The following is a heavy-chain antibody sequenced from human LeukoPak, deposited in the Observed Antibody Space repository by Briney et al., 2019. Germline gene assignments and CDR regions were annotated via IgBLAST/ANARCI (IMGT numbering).Heavy chain of an antibody. J-gene: IGHJ6*03. Sequence: PGGSLRLSCAASGFTFDDYGMSWVRQAPGKGLEWVSGINWNGGSTGYADSVKGRFTISRDNAKNSLHLQMNSLTAEDTALYYCARCTSGGYYYYYMDVWGKGTTVTVSS. V-gene: IGHV3-20*04. D-gene: IGHD2-8*01. CDR1: GFTFDDYG. CDR2: INWNGGST. CDR3: ARCTSGGYYYYYMDV.